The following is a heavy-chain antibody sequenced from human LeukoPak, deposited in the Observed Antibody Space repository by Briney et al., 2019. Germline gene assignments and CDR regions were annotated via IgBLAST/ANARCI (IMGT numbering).Heavy chain of an antibody. Sequence: SETLSLTCAVYGGSFSGYYWSWIRQPPGKGLEWIGEINHSGSTNYNPSLKSRVTISVDTSKNQFSLKLSSVTAADTAVYYYATYIAAAGYNRFDPWGQGTLVTVSS. V-gene: IGHV4-34*01. CDR1: GGSFSGYY. D-gene: IGHD6-13*01. J-gene: IGHJ5*02. CDR2: INHSGST. CDR3: ATYIAAAGYNRFDP.